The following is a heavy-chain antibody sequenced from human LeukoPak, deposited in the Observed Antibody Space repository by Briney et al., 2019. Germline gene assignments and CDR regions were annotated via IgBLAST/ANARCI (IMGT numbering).Heavy chain of an antibody. J-gene: IGHJ6*03. Sequence: PSETLSLTCTVSGGSISSYYWSWIRQPAGKGLEWIGRIYTSGSTNYNPSLKSRVTMSVDTSKNQFSLKLSSVTAADTAVYYCARDRLYYDFWSGYYGYYYMDVWGKGTTVTVSS. CDR2: IYTSGST. CDR1: GGSISSYY. D-gene: IGHD3-3*01. CDR3: ARDRLYYDFWSGYYGYYYMDV. V-gene: IGHV4-4*07.